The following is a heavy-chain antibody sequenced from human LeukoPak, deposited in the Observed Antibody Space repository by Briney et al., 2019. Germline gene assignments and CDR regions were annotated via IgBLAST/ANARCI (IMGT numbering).Heavy chain of an antibody. Sequence: ASVKVSCKASGYTFTSYYMHWVRQAPGQGLEWMGWINPNSGGTNYAQKFQGWVTMTRDTSISTAYMELSRLRSDDTAVYYCARRAVAGTSYYYYYGMDVWGQGTTVTVSS. CDR3: ARRAVAGTSYYYYYGMDV. CDR1: GYTFTSYY. V-gene: IGHV1-2*04. J-gene: IGHJ6*02. CDR2: INPNSGGT. D-gene: IGHD6-19*01.